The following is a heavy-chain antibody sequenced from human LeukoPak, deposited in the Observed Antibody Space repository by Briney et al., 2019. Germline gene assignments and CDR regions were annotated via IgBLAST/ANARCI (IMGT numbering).Heavy chain of an antibody. J-gene: IGHJ4*02. CDR2: INPNSGGT. V-gene: IGHV1-2*02. Sequence: ASVKVSCKASGYTFTGYYMHWVRQAPGQGLEWMGWINPNSGGTNYAQKLQGRVTMTTDTSTSTAYMELRSLRSDDTAVYYCAKSGKGLLRPYFDYWGQGTLVTVSS. CDR3: AKSGKGLLRPYFDY. CDR1: GYTFTGYY. D-gene: IGHD1-26*01.